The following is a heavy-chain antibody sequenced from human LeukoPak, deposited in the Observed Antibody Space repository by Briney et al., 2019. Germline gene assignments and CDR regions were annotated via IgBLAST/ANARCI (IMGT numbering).Heavy chain of an antibody. J-gene: IGHJ2*01. D-gene: IGHD3-3*01. Sequence: SETLSLTCAVNGGSFSRYYWSWIRQPPGKGLEWIGEINHRGSTNYNPSLKSRVTISVDKSKNQFSLKLSSVTAADTAVYYCAREDYDDSGAWYFDLWGRGTLVTVSS. CDR2: INHRGST. V-gene: IGHV4-34*01. CDR1: GGSFSRYY. CDR3: AREDYDDSGAWYFDL.